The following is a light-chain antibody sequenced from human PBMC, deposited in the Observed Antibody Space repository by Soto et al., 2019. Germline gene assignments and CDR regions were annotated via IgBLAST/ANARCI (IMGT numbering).Light chain of an antibody. CDR3: CSYAGSHPWV. CDR2: DVT. Sequence: QSALTQPRSVSGSPGQSVTISCTGTISDVGTYDFVSWYQQLPVKAPKLIIYDVTKRPSGVPERFSGSNSANTSSLTISGLQAEDEADYYCCSYAGSHPWVFGGGTKVTVL. V-gene: IGLV2-11*01. J-gene: IGLJ3*02. CDR1: ISDVGTYDF.